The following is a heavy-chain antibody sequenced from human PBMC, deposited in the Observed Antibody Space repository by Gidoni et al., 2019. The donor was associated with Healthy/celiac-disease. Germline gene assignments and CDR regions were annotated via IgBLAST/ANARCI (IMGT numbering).Heavy chain of an antibody. V-gene: IGHV3-11*01. CDR2: ISSSGSTI. CDR3: ARVNDFWSGAGNWFDP. J-gene: IGHJ5*02. Sequence: QVQLVESGGGLVKPGGSLRLYCAASVFTCRYSYMSWIRQAPGKGLEWVSYISSSGSTIYYADSVKGRFTISRDNAKNSLYLQMNSLRAEDTAVYYCARVNDFWSGAGNWFDPWGQGTLVTVSS. D-gene: IGHD3-3*01. CDR1: VFTCRYSY.